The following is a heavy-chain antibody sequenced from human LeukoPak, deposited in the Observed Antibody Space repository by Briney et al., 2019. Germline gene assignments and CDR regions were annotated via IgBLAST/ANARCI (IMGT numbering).Heavy chain of an antibody. J-gene: IGHJ4*02. CDR3: ARGHLVFAY. CDR1: GGSFSGYY. CDR2: INHSGST. D-gene: IGHD6-6*01. V-gene: IGHV4-34*01. Sequence: SETLSLTCAVYGGSFSGYYWSWIRQPPGKGLEWIGEINHSGSTNYNPSLKSRVTISVDTSKNQFSLKLSSVTAADTALYYCARGHLVFAYWGQGTLVTVSS.